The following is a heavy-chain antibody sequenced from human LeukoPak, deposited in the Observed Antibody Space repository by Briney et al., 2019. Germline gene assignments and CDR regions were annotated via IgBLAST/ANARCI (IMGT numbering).Heavy chain of an antibody. CDR1: GDSISSYY. CDR2: IYYSGST. Sequence: SETLSLTCTVSGDSISSYYWSWLRQPPGKGLEWIGYIYYSGSTNYNPSLKSRVTISVDTSKNQFSLKLSSVTAADTAVYYCARAGYSYGLIWGQGTLVTVSS. V-gene: IGHV4-59*01. J-gene: IGHJ4*02. D-gene: IGHD5-18*01. CDR3: ARAGYSYGLI.